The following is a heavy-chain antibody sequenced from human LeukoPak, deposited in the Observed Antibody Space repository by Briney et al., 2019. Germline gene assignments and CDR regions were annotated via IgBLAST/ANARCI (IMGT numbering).Heavy chain of an antibody. CDR3: ARGSAYFDWPSV. CDR1: GGSISSGSYY. D-gene: IGHD3-9*01. J-gene: IGHJ4*02. Sequence: PSETLSLTCTVSGGSISSGSYYWSWIRQASGRGLEWIGRIYTTGSTNYNPSLKSRVTISVDTAKNQFSLKLSSVPAADTAVYYCARGSAYFDWPSVWGQGTLVTVSS. CDR2: IYTTGST. V-gene: IGHV4-61*02.